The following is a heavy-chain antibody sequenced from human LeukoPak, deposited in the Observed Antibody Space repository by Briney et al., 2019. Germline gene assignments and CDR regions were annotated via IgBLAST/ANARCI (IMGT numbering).Heavy chain of an antibody. Sequence: PSETLSLTCTVSGGSISSYYWSWIRQPPGKGLEWIWYIYYSGSTNYNPSLKSRVTISVDTSKNQFSLKLSSVTAADTAVYYCARSNLWLGIYYYYGMDVWGQGTTVTVSS. CDR1: GGSISSYY. CDR2: IYYSGST. CDR3: ARSNLWLGIYYYYGMDV. D-gene: IGHD3-10*01. J-gene: IGHJ6*02. V-gene: IGHV4-59*01.